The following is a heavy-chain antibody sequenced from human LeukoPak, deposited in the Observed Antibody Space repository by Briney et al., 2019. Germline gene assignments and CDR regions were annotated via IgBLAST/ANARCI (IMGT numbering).Heavy chain of an antibody. Sequence: SETLSLTCAVYGGSFGGYYWSWIRQPPGKGLEWIGEINHSGSTNYNPSLKSRVTISVDTSKNQFSLKLSSVTAADTAVYYCARGRITLIDCSGGSCYFGPDAFDIWGQGTMVTVPS. CDR2: INHSGST. CDR3: ARGRITLIDCSGGSCYFGPDAFDI. D-gene: IGHD2-15*01. J-gene: IGHJ3*02. CDR1: GGSFGGYY. V-gene: IGHV4-34*01.